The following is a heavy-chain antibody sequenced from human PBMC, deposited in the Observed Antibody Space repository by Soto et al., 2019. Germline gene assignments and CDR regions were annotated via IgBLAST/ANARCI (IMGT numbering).Heavy chain of an antibody. CDR1: GFTFSSYA. J-gene: IGHJ4*02. D-gene: IGHD2-15*01. V-gene: IGHV3-23*01. Sequence: EVQLLASGGNLVQPGESLRLSCAASGFTFSSYAMTWVRQAPGRGLELVSSISNSGDSMYYADSVRGRFTISRDNFWKSLYLQMNSTSADSTAVYYCAKAGCGNCYYRFASRGQGTLDTVSS. CDR3: AKAGCGNCYYRFAS. CDR2: ISNSGDSM.